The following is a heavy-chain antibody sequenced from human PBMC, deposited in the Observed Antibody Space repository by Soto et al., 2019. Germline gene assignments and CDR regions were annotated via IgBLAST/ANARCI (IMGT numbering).Heavy chain of an antibody. Sequence: PSETLSLTCIVSGASITYTSYHWGWIRQPPGKGLEWIGSVHYSGSTNYNPSLRSRLTISVDTSNNEFSLKVSPVTAADTAVYYCARQRSPDYYMDVWGKGTTVTVSS. V-gene: IGHV4-39*01. J-gene: IGHJ6*03. CDR2: VHYSGST. CDR3: ARQRSPDYYMDV. CDR1: GASITYTSYH. D-gene: IGHD4-17*01.